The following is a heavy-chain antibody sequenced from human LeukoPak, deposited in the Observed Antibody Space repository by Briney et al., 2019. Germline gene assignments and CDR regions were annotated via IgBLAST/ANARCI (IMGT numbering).Heavy chain of an antibody. Sequence: TSETLSLTCTVSGGSISSSSYYWGWIRQPPGKGLEWIGSIYYSGSTYYNPSLKSRVTISLDTSKYQFSLKLSSVTTADTAVYYCARMPDILTGLDSWGQGTLVTVSS. CDR2: IYYSGST. J-gene: IGHJ4*02. CDR3: ARMPDILTGLDS. CDR1: GGSISSSSYY. D-gene: IGHD3-9*01. V-gene: IGHV4-39*07.